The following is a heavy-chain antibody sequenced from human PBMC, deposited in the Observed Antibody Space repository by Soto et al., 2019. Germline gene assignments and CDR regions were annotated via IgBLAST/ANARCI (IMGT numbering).Heavy chain of an antibody. Sequence: SGPTMVNPTETLTLTCTFSGFSLTSPGMCVSWIRQPPGKALEWLALIERDDDDKYYSTSLKTRLTISKDTRKNQVVLTMANMDPADTGTYYCARSIRGPRRFNGLDVWGQGTTVTVSS. J-gene: IGHJ6*02. CDR1: GFSLTSPGMC. V-gene: IGHV2-70*13. D-gene: IGHD1-20*01. CDR2: IERDDDDK. CDR3: ARSIRGPRRFNGLDV.